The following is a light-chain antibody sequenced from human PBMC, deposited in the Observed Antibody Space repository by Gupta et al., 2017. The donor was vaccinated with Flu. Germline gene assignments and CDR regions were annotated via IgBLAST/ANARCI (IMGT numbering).Light chain of an antibody. V-gene: IGLV1-40*01. CDR1: RSNLGAGHD. CDR2: SNS. Sequence: QSVLTQPPSVSGAPGQRVTISCSGSRSNLGAGHDVHWFQQLPGTAPKLLIYSNSNRASGVPARFSGSKSGTSASVAITGLQAEDEADYYCQSYDTSMSASVFGTGTKVTVL. CDR3: QSYDTSMSASV. J-gene: IGLJ1*01.